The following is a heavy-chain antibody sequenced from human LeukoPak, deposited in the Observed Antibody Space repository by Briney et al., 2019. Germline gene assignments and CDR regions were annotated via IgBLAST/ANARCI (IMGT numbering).Heavy chain of an antibody. CDR2: ISYDGSNK. CDR1: GFTFSSYA. D-gene: IGHD6-19*01. V-gene: IGHV3-30-3*01. J-gene: IGHJ4*02. CDR3: ARDGKRRSQQWLVRGIYYFDY. Sequence: GGSLRLSCAASGFTFSSYAMHWVRQAPGKGLEWVAAISYDGSNKYYADSVKGRFTISRDNSKNTLYLQMNSLGAEDTAVYYCARDGKRRSQQWLVRGIYYFDYWGQGTLVTVSS.